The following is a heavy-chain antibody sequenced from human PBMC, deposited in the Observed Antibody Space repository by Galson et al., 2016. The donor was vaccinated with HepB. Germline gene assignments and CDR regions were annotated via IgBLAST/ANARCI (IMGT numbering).Heavy chain of an antibody. CDR3: AKGGGSGWDYYFDY. D-gene: IGHD6-19*01. J-gene: IGHJ4*02. Sequence: SLRLSCAASGFTFDDYAMHWVRQAPGKGLEWVSGISWNSGSIGYADSVKGRFTISRDNAKNSLYLQMNSLRAEDKALYYCAKGGGSGWDYYFDYWGQGTLVTVSS. CDR1: GFTFDDYA. CDR2: ISWNSGSI. V-gene: IGHV3-9*01.